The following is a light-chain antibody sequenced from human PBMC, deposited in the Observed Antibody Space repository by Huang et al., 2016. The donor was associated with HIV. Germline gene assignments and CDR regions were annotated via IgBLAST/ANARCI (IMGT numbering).Light chain of an antibody. CDR3: QHFDNLALT. J-gene: IGKJ4*01. Sequence: DIQMTQSPSSLSASVGDRVTITCQASQDISNYLNWYQQKPGKAPKLLIYDASNLETGVPSRFSGSGSGTDFTFTISSLQPEDIATYYCQHFDNLALTCGGGTKVQIK. V-gene: IGKV1-33*01. CDR1: QDISNY. CDR2: DAS.